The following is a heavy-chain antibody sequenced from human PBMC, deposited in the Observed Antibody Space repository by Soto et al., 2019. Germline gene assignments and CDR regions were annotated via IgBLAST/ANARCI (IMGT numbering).Heavy chain of an antibody. CDR2: INPSSGST. V-gene: IGHV1-46*01. D-gene: IGHD3-16*01. CDR1: GYPFTRYY. J-gene: IGHJ4*02. CDR3: AREMYTTRGSPFDY. Sequence: QVQLVQSGAEVKKPGASVKVSCKASGYPFTRYYVHWVRQAPGQGLEWMGFINPSSGSTSYAQKFQGRVTMTRDTSTSTVYMEVSSLRSEDTAVYYCAREMYTTRGSPFDYWGQRTLVTVSS.